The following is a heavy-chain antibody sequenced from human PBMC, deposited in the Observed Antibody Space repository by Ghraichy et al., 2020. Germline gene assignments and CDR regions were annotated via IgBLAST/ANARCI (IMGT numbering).Heavy chain of an antibody. CDR3: ARGLLLWFGELLPYYYYYGMDV. D-gene: IGHD3-10*01. CDR1: GGSFSGYY. V-gene: IGHV4-34*01. CDR2: INHSGST. Sequence: SETLSLTCAVYGGSFSGYYWSWIRQPPGKGLEWIGEINHSGSTNYNPSLKSRVTISVDTSKNQFSLKLSSVTAADTAVYYCARGLLLWFGELLPYYYYYGMDVWGQGTTVTVSS. J-gene: IGHJ6*02.